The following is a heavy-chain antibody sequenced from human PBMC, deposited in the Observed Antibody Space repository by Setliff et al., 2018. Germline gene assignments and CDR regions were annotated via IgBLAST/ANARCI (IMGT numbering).Heavy chain of an antibody. Sequence: SVKVSCKASGGTFSSYAISWVRQAPGQGLEWMGGIIPILGIANYAQKFQGRVTIAADESTSTAYMELSSLRSEDTAVYYCASLSGGELWSHYGMDVWGQGTTVTVSS. J-gene: IGHJ6*02. CDR1: GGTFSSYA. D-gene: IGHD5-18*01. V-gene: IGHV1-69*10. CDR3: ASLSGGELWSHYGMDV. CDR2: IIPILGIA.